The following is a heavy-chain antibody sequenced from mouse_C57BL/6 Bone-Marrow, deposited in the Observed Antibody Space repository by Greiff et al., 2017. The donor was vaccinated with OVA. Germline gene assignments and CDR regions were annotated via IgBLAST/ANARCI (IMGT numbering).Heavy chain of an antibody. CDR2: IWRGGST. CDR3: AKKTIYYDYDDYAMDY. J-gene: IGHJ4*01. D-gene: IGHD2-4*01. V-gene: IGHV2-5*01. Sequence: QVQLQQSGPGLVQPSQRLSITCTVSGFSLTSYGVHWVRQSPGKGLEWLGVIWRGGSTDYNAAFMSRLSITKDNSKSQVFFKMNSLQADDTAIYYCAKKTIYYDYDDYAMDYWGQGTSVTVSS. CDR1: GFSLTSYG.